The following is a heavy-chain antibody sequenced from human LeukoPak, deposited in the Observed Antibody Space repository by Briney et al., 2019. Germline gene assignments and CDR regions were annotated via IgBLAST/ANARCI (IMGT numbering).Heavy chain of an antibody. CDR3: ARQTGSGLFILP. Sequence: SETLSLTCTVSGGPISSYYWSWIRQPPGKGLEWIGYIYYSGSTNYSPSLKSRVTISVDTSKNQFSLKLSSVTAADTAMYYCARQTGSGLFILPGGQGTLVTVSS. CDR2: IYYSGST. V-gene: IGHV4-59*01. CDR1: GGPISSYY. D-gene: IGHD3/OR15-3a*01. J-gene: IGHJ4*02.